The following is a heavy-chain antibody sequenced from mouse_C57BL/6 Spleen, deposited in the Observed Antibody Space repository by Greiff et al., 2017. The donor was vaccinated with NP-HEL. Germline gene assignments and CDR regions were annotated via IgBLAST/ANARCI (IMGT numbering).Heavy chain of an antibody. CDR1: GYTFTSYW. CDR2: IHPNSGST. D-gene: IGHD1-1*01. Sequence: VKLQQPGAELVKPGASVKLSCKASGYTFTSYWMHWVKQRPGQGLEWIGMIHPNSGSTNYNEKFKSKATLTVDKSSSTAYMQLSSLTSVDSAVYYCAGYYGSKGYFDVWGTGTTVTVPS. CDR3: AGYYGSKGYFDV. V-gene: IGHV1-64*01. J-gene: IGHJ1*03.